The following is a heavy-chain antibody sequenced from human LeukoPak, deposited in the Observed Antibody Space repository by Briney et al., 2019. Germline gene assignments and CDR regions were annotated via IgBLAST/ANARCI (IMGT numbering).Heavy chain of an antibody. Sequence: SETLSLTCAVYGGSFSGYYWSWIRQPPGKGLEWIGEINHSGSTNYNPSLKSRVTISVDTSKNQSSLKLSSVTAADTAVYYCARELGAAAIWGQGTMVTVSS. CDR2: INHSGST. J-gene: IGHJ3*02. CDR3: ARELGAAAI. CDR1: GGSFSGYY. V-gene: IGHV4-34*01. D-gene: IGHD6-13*01.